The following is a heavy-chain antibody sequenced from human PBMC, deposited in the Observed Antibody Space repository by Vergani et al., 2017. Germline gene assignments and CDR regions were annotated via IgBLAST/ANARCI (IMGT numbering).Heavy chain of an antibody. J-gene: IGHJ6*02. D-gene: IGHD2-2*01. Sequence: EVQLVESGGGLVQPGRSLRLSCAASGFTFDDSAMHWVRQAPVKGLEWVSGISWNSGNIGYSDSVKGRFTISRDNSKNTLYLQMNSLRAEDTAVYYCARRIPRSNYGMDVWGQGTTVTVSS. V-gene: IGHV3-9*01. CDR1: GFTFDDSA. CDR2: ISWNSGNI. CDR3: ARRIPRSNYGMDV.